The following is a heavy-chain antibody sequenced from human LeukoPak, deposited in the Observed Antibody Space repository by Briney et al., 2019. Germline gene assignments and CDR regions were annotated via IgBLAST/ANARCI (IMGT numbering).Heavy chain of an antibody. CDR1: GFPFSDYW. J-gene: IGHJ4*02. V-gene: IGHV3-74*01. D-gene: IGHD3-9*01. CDR3: GRDLDT. CDR2: INPGGSYT. Sequence: GGSLRLSCAASGFPFSDYWIYWARHAPGKGLMWVSRINPGGSYTNNADSVKGRFTISRDNAKNTVFLQMNSLRADDTGVYYSGRDLDTWGPGTLVTVSA.